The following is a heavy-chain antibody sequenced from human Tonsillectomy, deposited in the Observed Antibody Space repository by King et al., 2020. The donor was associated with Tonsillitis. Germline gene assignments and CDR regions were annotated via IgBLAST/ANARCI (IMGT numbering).Heavy chain of an antibody. CDR3: ARPEGGYDSINDVFDI. D-gene: IGHD3-22*01. Sequence: DVQLVESGGGLVQPGGSLRLSCAASGFTFSSYSMNWVRQAPGKGLEWVSYISSSSSTIYYADSVKGRFTISRDHAKNSLYLQMNSLRAEDTVVYYCARPEGGYDSINDVFDIWGQGTMVTVSS. CDR1: GFTFSSYS. J-gene: IGHJ3*02. CDR2: ISSSSSTI. V-gene: IGHV3-48*01.